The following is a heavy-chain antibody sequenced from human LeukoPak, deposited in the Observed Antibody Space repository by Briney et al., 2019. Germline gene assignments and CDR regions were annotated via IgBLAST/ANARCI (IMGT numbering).Heavy chain of an antibody. CDR2: VYYNGRT. CDR1: GDSVNSFYY. V-gene: IGHV4-39*01. CDR3: ARQGSSGWSHFDH. J-gene: IGHJ4*02. Sequence: SEALSLTCTVSGDSVNSFYYWGWIRQPPGKGLEWIASVYYNGRTYTNPSLTSRVSISLDTSKNHFSLKLDSVTAADTAVYHCARQGSSGWSHFDHWGQGTLVTDSS. D-gene: IGHD6-19*01.